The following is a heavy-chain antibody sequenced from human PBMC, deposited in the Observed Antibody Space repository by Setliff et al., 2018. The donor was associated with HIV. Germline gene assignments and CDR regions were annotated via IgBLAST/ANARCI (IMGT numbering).Heavy chain of an antibody. V-gene: IGHV4-59*11. CDR1: GGSISSHY. CDR2: VYYSGDT. Sequence: SETLSLTCSVSGGSISSHYWTWIRQSPGKGLEWIGSVYYSGDTDYNPYLKSRVSTSVDTSKNQFSLKLSSVTAADTAVYYCARHTIGVATWSDCFDFWGQGRLVTVSS. D-gene: IGHD6-19*01. J-gene: IGHJ4*02. CDR3: ARHTIGVATWSDCFDF.